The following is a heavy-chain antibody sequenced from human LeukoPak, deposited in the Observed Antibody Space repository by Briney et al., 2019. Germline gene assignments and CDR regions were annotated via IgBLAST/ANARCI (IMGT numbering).Heavy chain of an antibody. D-gene: IGHD4-17*01. Sequence: GGSLRLSCAASGFTFSTYGMHWVRQAPGKGLEWVAVISYDGITKYYADSVKGRLTISRDNSKNTLYLQMNSLRGEDTAVYYCVRDRYPDHGDYLYYWGQGTLVTVSS. J-gene: IGHJ4*02. CDR1: GFTFSTYG. CDR3: VRDRYPDHGDYLYY. CDR2: ISYDGITK. V-gene: IGHV3-30*03.